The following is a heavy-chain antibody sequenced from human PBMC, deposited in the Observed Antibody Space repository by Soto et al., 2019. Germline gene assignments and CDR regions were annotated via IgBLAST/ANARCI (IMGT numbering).Heavy chain of an antibody. Sequence: GGSLRLSCAASGFTVSSNYMSWVRQAPGKGLEWVSVIYSGGSTYYADSVKGRFTISRDNSKNTLYLQMNSLRAEDTAVYYCARDRGYSYGPDYYYYYGMDVWGQGTTVTVSS. CDR2: IYSGGST. D-gene: IGHD5-18*01. J-gene: IGHJ6*02. V-gene: IGHV3-53*01. CDR1: GFTVSSNY. CDR3: ARDRGYSYGPDYYYYYGMDV.